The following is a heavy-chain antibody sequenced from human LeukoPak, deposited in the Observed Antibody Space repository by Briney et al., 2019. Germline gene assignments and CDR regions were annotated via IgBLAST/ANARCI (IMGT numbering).Heavy chain of an antibody. CDR1: GFTFSSYS. J-gene: IGHJ4*02. V-gene: IGHV3-21*01. D-gene: IGHD6-13*01. CDR3: ARDGLKGIKTIAAAPSYYFDY. CDR2: ISSRSSYI. Sequence: GGSLRLSCAASGFTFSSYSMNWVRQAPGKGLEWVSSISSRSSYIYYADSVKGRFTISRDNAKNSLYLQMNSLRAEDTAVYYCARDGLKGIKTIAAAPSYYFDYWGQGTLVTVSS.